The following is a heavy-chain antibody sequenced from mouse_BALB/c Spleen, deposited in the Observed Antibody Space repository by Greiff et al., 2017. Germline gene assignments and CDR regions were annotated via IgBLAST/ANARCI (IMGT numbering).Heavy chain of an antibody. J-gene: IGHJ3*01. CDR3: AREDYYGSSPWLAY. Sequence: VMLVESGAELVRPGTSVKVSCKASGYAFTNYLIEWVKQRPGQGLEWIGVINPGSGGTNYNEKFKGKATLTADKSSSTAYMQLSSLTSDDSAVYFCAREDYYGSSPWLAYWGQGTLVTVSA. CDR1: GYAFTNYL. CDR2: INPGSGGT. D-gene: IGHD1-1*01. V-gene: IGHV1-54*01.